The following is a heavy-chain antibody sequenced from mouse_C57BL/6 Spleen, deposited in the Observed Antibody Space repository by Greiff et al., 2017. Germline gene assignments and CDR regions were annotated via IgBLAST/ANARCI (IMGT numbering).Heavy chain of an antibody. J-gene: IGHJ3*01. CDR3: ARDSSLTY. D-gene: IGHD2-12*01. Sequence: VKLQQPGAELVKPGASVKLSCKASGYTFTSYWMQWVKQRPGQGLEWIGEIDPSDSYTNYNQKFKGKATLTVDTSSSTAYMQLSSLTSEDSAVYYCARDSSLTYWGQGTLVTVSA. CDR1: GYTFTSYW. V-gene: IGHV1-50*01. CDR2: IDPSDSYT.